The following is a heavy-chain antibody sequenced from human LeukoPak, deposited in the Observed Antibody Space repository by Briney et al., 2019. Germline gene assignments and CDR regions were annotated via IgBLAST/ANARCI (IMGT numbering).Heavy chain of an antibody. J-gene: IGHJ4*02. CDR2: ISAYNGNT. CDR1: GYTFTSYG. Sequence: ASVTVSCKASGYTFTSYGISWVRQAPGQGLEWMGWISAYNGNTNYAQKLQGRVTITTDTSTSTAYMELRSLRSDDTAVYYCAREGPYCSSTSCYSPLFDYWGQGTLVTVSS. CDR3: AREGPYCSSTSCYSPLFDY. D-gene: IGHD2-2*02. V-gene: IGHV1-18*01.